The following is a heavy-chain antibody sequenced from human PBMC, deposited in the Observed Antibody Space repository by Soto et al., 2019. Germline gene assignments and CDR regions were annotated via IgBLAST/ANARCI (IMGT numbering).Heavy chain of an antibody. J-gene: IGHJ5*02. D-gene: IGHD2-2*01. Sequence: ASVKVSCKASGGTFSSYAISWVRQAPGQGLEWMGGIIPIFGTANYAQKFQGRVTITADESTSTAYMGLSSLRSEDTAVYYCARESVVVVPAASYNWFDPWGQGTLVTVSS. CDR2: IIPIFGTA. CDR1: GGTFSSYA. V-gene: IGHV1-69*13. CDR3: ARESVVVVPAASYNWFDP.